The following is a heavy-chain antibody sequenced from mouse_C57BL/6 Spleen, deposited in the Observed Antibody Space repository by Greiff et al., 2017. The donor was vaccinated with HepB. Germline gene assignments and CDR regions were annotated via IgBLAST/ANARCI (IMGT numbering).Heavy chain of an antibody. CDR3: TRKYYGSSYVRYFDV. V-gene: IGHV1-15*01. Sequence: QVQLKESGAELVRPGASVTLSCKASGYTFTDYEMHWVKQTPVHGLEWIGAIDPETGGTAYNQKFKGKAILTADKSSSTAYMELRSLTSEDSAVYYCTRKYYGSSYVRYFDVWGTGTTVTVSS. CDR2: IDPETGGT. J-gene: IGHJ1*03. CDR1: GYTFTDYE. D-gene: IGHD1-1*01.